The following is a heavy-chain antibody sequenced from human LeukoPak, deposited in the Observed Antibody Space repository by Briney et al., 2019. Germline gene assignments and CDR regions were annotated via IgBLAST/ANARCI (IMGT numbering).Heavy chain of an antibody. Sequence: ASVKVSCKASVDTFTGYYIHWVRQAPGQGLEWMGRINPNSGGTNYAQRFQGRVTMTRDTSINTAYMELSRLRSDDTAVYYCARGGAYDYVWGSYRYFDYWGQGTLVTVSS. V-gene: IGHV1-2*06. CDR3: ARGGAYDYVWGSYRYFDY. J-gene: IGHJ4*02. D-gene: IGHD3-16*02. CDR1: VDTFTGYY. CDR2: INPNSGGT.